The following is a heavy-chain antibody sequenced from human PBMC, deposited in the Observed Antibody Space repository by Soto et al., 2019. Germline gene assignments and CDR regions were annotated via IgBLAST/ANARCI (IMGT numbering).Heavy chain of an antibody. CDR2: IHAGNGNT. CDR1: GYTFTSYT. J-gene: IGHJ4*02. Sequence: GDSVKVSCKGSGYTFTSYTVHWVRQAPGQRLEWMGWIHAGNGNTKYSQRFQDRVTITRDTSASTVFMELSSLTFEDTAVYYCARRIDPDYWGQGTLVTVSS. CDR3: ARRIDPDY. D-gene: IGHD1-26*01. V-gene: IGHV1-3*01.